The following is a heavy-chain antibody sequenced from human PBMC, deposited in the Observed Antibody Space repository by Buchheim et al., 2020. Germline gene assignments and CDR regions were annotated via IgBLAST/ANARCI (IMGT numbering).Heavy chain of an antibody. Sequence: QVQLVQSGAEVKKPGASVKVSCKASGYTFTSYYMHWVRQAPGQGLEWMGIINPSGGSTSYAQKSQGSVTMTRDTSTSTVYMELSSLRSEDTAGYYCARGAILRFLKWPRRGGFNWFEPWGEG. CDR2: INPSGGST. J-gene: IGHJ5*02. CDR1: GYTFTSYY. D-gene: IGHD3-3*01. CDR3: ARGAILRFLKWPRRGGFNWFEP. V-gene: IGHV1-46*03.